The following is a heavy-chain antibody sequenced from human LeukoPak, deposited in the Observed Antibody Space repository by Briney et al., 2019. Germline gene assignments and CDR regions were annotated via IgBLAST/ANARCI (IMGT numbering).Heavy chain of an antibody. CDR1: GGTFSSYA. CDR3: ARGSWGYCSGGSCYEYWFDP. CDR2: INPKSSGT. D-gene: IGHD2-15*01. V-gene: IGHV1-2*02. Sequence: ASVKVSCKASGGTFSSYAISWVRQAPGQGLEWMGWINPKSSGTNYAQKFQGRVTMTRDTSISTAYMELSRLRSDDTAVYYCARGSWGYCSGGSCYEYWFDPWGQGTLVTVSS. J-gene: IGHJ5*02.